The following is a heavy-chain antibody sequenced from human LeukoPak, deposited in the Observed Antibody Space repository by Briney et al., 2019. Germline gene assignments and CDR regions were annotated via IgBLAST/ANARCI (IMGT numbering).Heavy chain of an antibody. Sequence: SVKVSCKASGGTFSSYDISWVRQAPGQGLEWMGGITPIFGTAKYAQKFQGRVTITAVESMSTAYMELSSLRSEDTAVYYCAKEISGSYSFDYWGQGTLVTVSS. CDR2: ITPIFGTA. D-gene: IGHD1-26*01. V-gene: IGHV1-69*01. CDR3: AKEISGSYSFDY. J-gene: IGHJ4*02. CDR1: GGTFSSYD.